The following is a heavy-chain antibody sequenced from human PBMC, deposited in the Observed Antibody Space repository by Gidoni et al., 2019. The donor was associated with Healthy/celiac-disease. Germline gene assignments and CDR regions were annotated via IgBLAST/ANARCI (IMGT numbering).Heavy chain of an antibody. CDR3: ARLGFDYVWGSYRPFDY. CDR1: GYTFTSYA. J-gene: IGHJ4*02. D-gene: IGHD3-16*02. Sequence: QVQLVQSGAEVKKPGASVKVSCQSSGYTFTSYAINWGRQATGQGLEWMGWMNPNSGNTGYAQKFQGRVTMTRNTSISTAYMELSSLRSEDTAVYYCARLGFDYVWGSYRPFDYWGQGTLVTVSS. V-gene: IGHV1-8*01. CDR2: MNPNSGNT.